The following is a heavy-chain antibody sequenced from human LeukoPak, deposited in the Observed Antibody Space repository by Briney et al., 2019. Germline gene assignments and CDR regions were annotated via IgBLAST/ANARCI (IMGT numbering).Heavy chain of an antibody. CDR3: ATGDSYSSGWYYFDY. J-gene: IGHJ4*02. V-gene: IGHV1-24*01. CDR1: GYTFTGYY. D-gene: IGHD6-19*01. Sequence: ASVKVSCKASGYTFTGYYMHWVRQAPGKGLEWMGGFDPEDGETIYAQKFQGRVTMTEDTSTDTAYMELSSLRSEDTAVYYCATGDSYSSGWYYFDYWGQGTLVTVSS. CDR2: FDPEDGET.